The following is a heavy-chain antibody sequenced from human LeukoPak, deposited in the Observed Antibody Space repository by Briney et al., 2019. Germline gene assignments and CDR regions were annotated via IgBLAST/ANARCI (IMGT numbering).Heavy chain of an antibody. CDR3: ARGSGSGSYYGPYDY. CDR1: GYSFTNYY. V-gene: IGHV1-46*01. CDR2: LNPSSGGT. D-gene: IGHD3-10*01. Sequence: ASVKVSCKASGYSFTNYYMHWVRQAPGQGLEWMGILNPSSGGTTYAQKFQGRVTMTRDTSTSTVYVELSSLTSEDTAVYHCARGSGSGSYYGPYDYWGQGTLVTVSS. J-gene: IGHJ4*02.